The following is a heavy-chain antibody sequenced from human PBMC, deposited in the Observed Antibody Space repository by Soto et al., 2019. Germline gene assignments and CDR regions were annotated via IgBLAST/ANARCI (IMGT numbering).Heavy chain of an antibody. D-gene: IGHD4-17*01. CDR2: IYYSGNT. CDR1: GGSVSSGSYS. CDR3: ARKPYGDYVGWIDP. J-gene: IGHJ5*02. V-gene: IGHV4-61*01. Sequence: QVQLQESGPGLVKPSETLSLTCTVSGGSVSSGSYSWSWIRQPPGKGLEWIGYIYYSGNTNYNPSLTSRVTISLDTSKNQLSLKLSSVTAADTAVYYCARKPYGDYVGWIDPWGQGTLVTVSS.